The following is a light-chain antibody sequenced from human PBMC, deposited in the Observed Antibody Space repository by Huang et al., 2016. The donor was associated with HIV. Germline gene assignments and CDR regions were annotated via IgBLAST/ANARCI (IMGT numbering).Light chain of an antibody. CDR3: QQYNNWWT. J-gene: IGKJ1*01. Sequence: EILMTQSPATLSVSPGERATLSCRASQSVGTNLAWYQQRPGQAPRLLVYGASTRATDIPARFSRGGSGTEFSLTISSLQSEDFAVYYWQQYNNWWTFGQGTKVEIK. V-gene: IGKV3-15*01. CDR1: QSVGTN. CDR2: GAS.